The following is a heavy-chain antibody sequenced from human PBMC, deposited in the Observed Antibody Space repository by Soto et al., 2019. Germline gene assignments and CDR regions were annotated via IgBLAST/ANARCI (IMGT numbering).Heavy chain of an antibody. CDR3: ARGTVTGSEYNFYYYGMDV. Sequence: QVQLVQSGVEVKKPGSSVKVSCKASGGTLNSYAIDWARQAPGQGLEWMGGIIPIFGNTYYAQRLQGRVKLTAAESTRTAYMELSTLTSEDTAMYYCARGTVTGSEYNFYYYGMDVWGQGTTVIVTS. D-gene: IGHD1-1*01. CDR2: IIPIFGNT. CDR1: GGTLNSYA. J-gene: IGHJ6*02. V-gene: IGHV1-69*12.